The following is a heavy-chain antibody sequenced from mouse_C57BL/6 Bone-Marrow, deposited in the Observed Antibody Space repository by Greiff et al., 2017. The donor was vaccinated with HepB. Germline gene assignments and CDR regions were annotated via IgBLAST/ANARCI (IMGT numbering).Heavy chain of an antibody. CDR3: VRPWLLYAFAY. CDR2: IRSKSNNYAT. D-gene: IGHD2-3*01. CDR1: GFSFNTYA. J-gene: IGHJ3*01. Sequence: EVQLVESGGGLVQPKGSLKLSCAASGFSFNTYAMNWVRQAPGKGLEWVARIRSKSNNYATYYADSVKDRFTISRDDSESMLYLQMNNLKTEDTAMYYCVRPWLLYAFAYWGQGTLVTVSA. V-gene: IGHV10-1*01.